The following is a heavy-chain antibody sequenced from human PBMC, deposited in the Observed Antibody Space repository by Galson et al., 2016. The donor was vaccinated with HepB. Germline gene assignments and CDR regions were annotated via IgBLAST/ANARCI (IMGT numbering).Heavy chain of an antibody. D-gene: IGHD2-2*01. CDR2: INSNSGEA. Sequence: SVKVSCKASGYTYTDYYLHWVRQAPGLGLEWMGRINSNSGEANYAQRFQGRFTMTRDTSISTTYMEMSRLRSDDTAIYYCVRGDVVVVPAEYNWFDPWGQGTLVTVSS. CDR1: GYTYTDYY. V-gene: IGHV1-2*06. CDR3: VRGDVVVVPAEYNWFDP. J-gene: IGHJ5*02.